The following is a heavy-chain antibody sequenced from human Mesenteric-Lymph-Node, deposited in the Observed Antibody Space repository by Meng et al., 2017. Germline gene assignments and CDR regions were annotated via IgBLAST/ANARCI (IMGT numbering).Heavy chain of an antibody. V-gene: IGHV1-24*01. CDR1: GYTLTELS. CDR3: ATVLHCTNGVCYLGGWFDP. J-gene: IGHJ5*02. D-gene: IGHD2-8*01. Sequence: ASVKVSCKVSGYTLTELSMHWVRQAPGKGLEWMGGFDPEDGETIYAKKFQGRVTMTEDTSTDTAYMELSSLRSEDTAVYYCATVLHCTNGVCYLGGWFDPWGQGTLVTVSS. CDR2: FDPEDGET.